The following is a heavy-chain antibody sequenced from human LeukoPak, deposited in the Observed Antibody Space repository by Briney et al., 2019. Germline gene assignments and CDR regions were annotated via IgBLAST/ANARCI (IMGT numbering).Heavy chain of an antibody. V-gene: IGHV4-30-2*01. CDR1: GGSFSGYY. Sequence: SETLSLTCAVYGGSFSGYYWSWIRQPPGKGLEWIGYIYHSGSTYYNPSLKSRVTISVDRSKNQFSLKLSSVTAADTAVYYCAREFTQQYYFDYWGQGTLVTVSS. D-gene: IGHD3-16*01. CDR2: IYHSGST. J-gene: IGHJ4*02. CDR3: AREFTQQYYFDY.